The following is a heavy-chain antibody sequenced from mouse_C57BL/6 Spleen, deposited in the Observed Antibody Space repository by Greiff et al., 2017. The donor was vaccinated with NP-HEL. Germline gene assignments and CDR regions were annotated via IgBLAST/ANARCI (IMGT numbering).Heavy chain of an antibody. CDR3: ARHYYDYDDAMDY. V-gene: IGHV1-78*01. D-gene: IGHD2-4*01. CDR1: GYTFTDHT. Sequence: VQLQESDAELVKPGASVKISCKVSGYTFTDHTIHWMKQRPEQGLEWIGYIYPRDGSTKYNEKFKGKATLTADKSSSTAYMQLNSLTSEDSAVYFCARHYYDYDDAMDYWGQGTSVTVSS. J-gene: IGHJ4*01. CDR2: IYPRDGST.